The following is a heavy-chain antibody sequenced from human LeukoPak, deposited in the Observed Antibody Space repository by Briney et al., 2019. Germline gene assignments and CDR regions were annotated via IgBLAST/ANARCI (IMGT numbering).Heavy chain of an antibody. CDR1: GFTFSNYA. D-gene: IGHD3-22*01. V-gene: IGHV3-23*01. J-gene: IGHJ4*02. CDR3: AKGHVDSGGYYYFEY. Sequence: PGGSLRLSRAASGFTFSNYAMTWVRQAPGKGLEWVSVISGSGETTSYADSVKGRFTISRDNSGSTLYLQMNSLRVDDTAVYYCAKGHVDSGGYYYFEYWGQGTLVTVSS. CDR2: ISGSGETT.